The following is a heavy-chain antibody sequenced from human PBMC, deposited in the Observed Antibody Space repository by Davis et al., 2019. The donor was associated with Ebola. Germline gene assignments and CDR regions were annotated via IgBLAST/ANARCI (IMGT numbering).Heavy chain of an antibody. J-gene: IGHJ6*03. CDR2: IDPSDSYT. CDR3: ASSGFDIVVVPAAAYYMDV. Sequence: GESLKISCKGSGYSFTSYWIGWVRQMPGKGLEWMGRIDPSDSYTNYSPSFQGHVTISADKSISTAYLQWSSLKASDTAMYYCASSGFDIVVVPAAAYYMDVWGKGTTVTVSS. CDR1: GYSFTSYW. D-gene: IGHD2-2*01. V-gene: IGHV5-10-1*01.